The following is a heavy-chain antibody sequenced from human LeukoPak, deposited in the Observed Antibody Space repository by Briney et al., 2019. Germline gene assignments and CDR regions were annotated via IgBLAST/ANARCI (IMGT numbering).Heavy chain of an antibody. V-gene: IGHV3-21*01. D-gene: IGHD2-15*01. Sequence: GGSLGLSCAASGFTFSSYSMNWVRQAPGKGLEWVSSISSGSSYIYYTDSVKGRFTISRDNAKNSLYLQMNSLRAEDTAVYYCARDVSRISDYWGQGTLVTVSS. CDR1: GFTFSSYS. CDR3: ARDVSRISDY. CDR2: ISSGSSYI. J-gene: IGHJ4*02.